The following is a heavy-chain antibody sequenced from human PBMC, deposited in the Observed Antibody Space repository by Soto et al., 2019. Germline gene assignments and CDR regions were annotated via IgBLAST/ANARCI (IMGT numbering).Heavy chain of an antibody. D-gene: IGHD6-19*01. CDR3: AHRLGGIGVAGTFDY. CDR2: IYWDDDK. V-gene: IGHV2-5*02. CDR1: GFSLSTSGVG. J-gene: IGHJ4*02. Sequence: QITLKESGPTLVKPTQTLTLTCTFSGFSLSTSGVGVGWIRQPPGKALEWLALIYWDDDKRYSPSLKSRLTITNDTSKNQVDLTMTTMDPMDTATYYCAHRLGGIGVAGTFDYWGQGTLVTVSS.